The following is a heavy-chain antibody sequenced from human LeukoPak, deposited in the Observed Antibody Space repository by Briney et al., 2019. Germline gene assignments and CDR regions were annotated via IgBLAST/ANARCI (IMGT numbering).Heavy chain of an antibody. D-gene: IGHD3-3*02. J-gene: IGHJ6*03. CDR1: GGSISSYY. CDR2: IYYSGST. V-gene: IGHV4-59*12. Sequence: PSETLSLTCTVSGGSISSYYWSWIRQPPGKGLEWSGYIYYSGSTNYNPSLKSRVTISVDTSKNKFSLKLSSVTAADTAVYYCARAHFWSGYYYYYYMDVWGKGTTVNVSS. CDR3: ARAHFWSGYYYYYYMDV.